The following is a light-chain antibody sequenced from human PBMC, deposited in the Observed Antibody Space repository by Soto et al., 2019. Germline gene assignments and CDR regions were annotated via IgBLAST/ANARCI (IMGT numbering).Light chain of an antibody. CDR1: QSVSSY. Sequence: EIVLTQSPATLSLSPGELYNLSCRASQSVSSYLAWYQQKPGQAPRLLIYDASNRATGIPARFSGSGSGTDFTLTISSLEPEDFAVYYCQQRSNWLTFGGGTKVDIK. CDR2: DAS. V-gene: IGKV3-11*01. CDR3: QQRSNWLT. J-gene: IGKJ4*01.